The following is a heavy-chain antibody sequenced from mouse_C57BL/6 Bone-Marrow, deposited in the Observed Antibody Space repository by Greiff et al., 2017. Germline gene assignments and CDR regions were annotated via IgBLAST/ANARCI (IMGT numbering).Heavy chain of an antibody. CDR2: IWRGGST. J-gene: IGHJ3*01. D-gene: IGHD3-3*01. V-gene: IGHV2-2*01. CDR3: AALGH. CDR1: GFSLTSYG. Sequence: VQLQQSGPGLVQPSQSLSITCTVSGFSLTSYGVNWVRQSPGKGLEWLGVIWRGGSTDYNAAFISRLSISKDNSKSKLFFNVNGVQADDTAIYYCAALGHWGQGTLVTVSA.